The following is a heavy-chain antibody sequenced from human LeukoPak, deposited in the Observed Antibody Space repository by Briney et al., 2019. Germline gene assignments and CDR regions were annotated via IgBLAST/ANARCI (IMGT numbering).Heavy chain of an antibody. CDR2: ISSDSSYI. V-gene: IGHV3-69-1*02. CDR3: VRSSYGAYDY. CDR1: GFTVSENY. Sequence: GGSLRLSCAASGFTVSENYMNWVRQAPGKGLEWVSSISSDSSYIYYADAVHGRFTVSRDNAKYSLYLQMNSLRAEDTAVYYCVRSSYGAYDYWGQGSLVTVSS. D-gene: IGHD4-17*01. J-gene: IGHJ4*02.